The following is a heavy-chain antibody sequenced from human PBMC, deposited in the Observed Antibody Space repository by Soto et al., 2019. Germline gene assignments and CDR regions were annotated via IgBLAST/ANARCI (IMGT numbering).Heavy chain of an antibody. J-gene: IGHJ3*02. V-gene: IGHV3-30*18. Sequence: QVHLLESGGGVVKPGSSLRLSCAASGFTFSSYGMHWVRQAPGKGLERGTVISYDGSYKSYADSVKGRFTISRDNPKNTLNLQTNSLRAEDTAVYYCAKLGEGWELVGGGDVFAIGGPVTMVTVSS. CDR2: ISYDGSYK. CDR1: GFTFSSYG. D-gene: IGHD3-16*01. CDR3: AKLGEGWELVGGGDVFAI.